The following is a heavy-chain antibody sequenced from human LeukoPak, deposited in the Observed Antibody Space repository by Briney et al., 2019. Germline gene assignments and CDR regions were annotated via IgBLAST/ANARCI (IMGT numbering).Heavy chain of an antibody. D-gene: IGHD6-19*01. Sequence: SETLSLTCTVSGGSISSYYRSWIRQPPGKGLEWIGYIYYSGSTNYNPSLKSRVTISVDTSKNQFSLKLSSVTAADTAVYYCARALQVRLVRQGMGYWGQGTLVTVSS. CDR2: IYYSGST. V-gene: IGHV4-59*01. J-gene: IGHJ4*02. CDR3: ARALQVRLVRQGMGY. CDR1: GGSISSYY.